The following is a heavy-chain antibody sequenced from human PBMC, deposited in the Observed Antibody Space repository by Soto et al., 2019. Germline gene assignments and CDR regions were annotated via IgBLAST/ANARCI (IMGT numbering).Heavy chain of an antibody. CDR1: GFTFSSYA. D-gene: IGHD6-13*01. CDR3: ARDGSIAAAGSCYFDY. J-gene: IGHJ4*02. Sequence: GGSLRLSCAASGFTFSSYAMHWVRQAPGKGLEWVAVISYDGSNKYYADSVKGRFTISRDNSKNTLYLQMNSLRAEDTAVYYCARDGSIAAAGSCYFDYWGQGTLVTVSS. CDR2: ISYDGSNK. V-gene: IGHV3-30-3*01.